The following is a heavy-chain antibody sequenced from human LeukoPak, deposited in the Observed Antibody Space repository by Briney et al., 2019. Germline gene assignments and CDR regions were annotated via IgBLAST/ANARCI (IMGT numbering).Heavy chain of an antibody. CDR3: AAWTDRGYSY. CDR1: GFTFIRSW. Sequence: SGGSLRLSCTASGFTFIRSWMNWIRQAPGKGLEWVANINPDGDGMRFVDSVKGRFTMSRDNAQSSLHLQMNSLRVEDTAFYYCAAWTDRGYSYWGQGVLVTVSS. V-gene: IGHV3-7*01. CDR2: INPDGDGM. D-gene: IGHD5-12*01. J-gene: IGHJ4*02.